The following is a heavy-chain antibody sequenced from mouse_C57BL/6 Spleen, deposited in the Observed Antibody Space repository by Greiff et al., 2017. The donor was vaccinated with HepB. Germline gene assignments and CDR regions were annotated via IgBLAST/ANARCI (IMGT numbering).Heavy chain of an antibody. Sequence: EVQLVESGGGLVKPGGSLKLSCAASGFTFSSYTMSWVRQTPEKRLEWVATISGGGGNTYYPDSVKGRFTISRDNAKNTLYLQMSSLRSEDTALYYCARRGTTLFDYWGQGTTLTVSS. V-gene: IGHV5-9*01. CDR1: GFTFSSYT. CDR2: ISGGGGNT. D-gene: IGHD1-1*01. CDR3: ARRGTTLFDY. J-gene: IGHJ2*01.